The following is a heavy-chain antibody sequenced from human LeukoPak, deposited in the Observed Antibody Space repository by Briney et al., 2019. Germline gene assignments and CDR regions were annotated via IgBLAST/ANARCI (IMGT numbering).Heavy chain of an antibody. CDR1: GGSISSYY. J-gene: IGHJ4*02. CDR3: ARATYYYDSSGYIGGYYFDY. CDR2: IYYSGST. V-gene: IGHV4-59*08. Sequence: PSETLSLTCTVSGGSISSYYWSWIRQPPGKGLEWIGYIYYSGSTNYNPSLKSRVTISVDTSKNQFSLKLSSVTAADTAVYYCARATYYYDSSGYIGGYYFDYWGQGTLVTVSS. D-gene: IGHD3-22*01.